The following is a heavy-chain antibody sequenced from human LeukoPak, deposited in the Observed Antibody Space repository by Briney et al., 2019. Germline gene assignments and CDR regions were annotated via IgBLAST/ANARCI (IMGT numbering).Heavy chain of an antibody. V-gene: IGHV3-21*01. CDR2: ISSSSSYI. D-gene: IGHD6-13*01. Sequence: GGSLRLPCAASGFTFSSYSMNWVRQAPGKGLEWVSSISSSSSYIYYADSVKGRFTISRDNAKNSLYLQMDSLRAEDTAVYYCAREGYSSSWYDYWGQGTLVTVSS. CDR1: GFTFSSYS. CDR3: AREGYSSSWYDY. J-gene: IGHJ4*02.